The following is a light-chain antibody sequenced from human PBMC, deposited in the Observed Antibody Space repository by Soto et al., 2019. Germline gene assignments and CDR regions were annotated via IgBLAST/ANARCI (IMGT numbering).Light chain of an antibody. CDR1: QGVSSY. CDR2: DTS. V-gene: IGKV3-11*01. J-gene: IGKJ4*01. CDR3: QQRSNWPLT. Sequence: EIVLTQSPATLSLPPGERATLSCRASQGVSSYLAWYQQKPGQAPRLLIYDTSSRATGIPARFSGSGSGTDFTLTISSLEPEDFAVYYCQQRSNWPLTFGGGTKVEIK.